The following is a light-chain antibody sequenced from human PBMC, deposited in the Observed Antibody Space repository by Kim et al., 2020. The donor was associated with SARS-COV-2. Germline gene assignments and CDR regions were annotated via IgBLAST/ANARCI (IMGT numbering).Light chain of an antibody. V-gene: IGKV1-6*01. J-gene: IGKJ1*01. CDR3: LQEYSYPRT. CDR2: AAS. CDR1: QGIRND. Sequence: ASLGYKVTITCRASQGIRNDLGWYRQKPGKAPELLIYAASHLQSGVPSRFSGSGSGTNFTLTISSLQPEDFATYFCLQEYSYPRTFGQGTKVDIK.